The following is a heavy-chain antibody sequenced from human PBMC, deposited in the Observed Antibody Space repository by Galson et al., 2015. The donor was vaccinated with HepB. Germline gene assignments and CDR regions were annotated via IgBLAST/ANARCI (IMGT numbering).Heavy chain of an antibody. Sequence: SLRLSCAASGFTFSRYCIHWVRQAPGKGLEWVAFIKNDESSKYYADSVKGRFTGSRDNFKNTLYLQMNSLRTDDTAVYYCAIEMSSILPTTLDNWGQGTLVTVSS. CDR2: IKNDESSK. J-gene: IGHJ4*02. D-gene: IGHD1-1*01. CDR3: AIEMSSILPTTLDN. V-gene: IGHV3-30*02. CDR1: GFTFSRYC.